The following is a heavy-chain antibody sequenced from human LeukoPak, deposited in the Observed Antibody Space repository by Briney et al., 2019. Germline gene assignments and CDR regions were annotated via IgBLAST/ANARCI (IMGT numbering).Heavy chain of an antibody. J-gene: IGHJ4*02. Sequence: GGSLRLSCAASGFTFTNYWMTWVRQAPGKGLEWVANIKQDGSGTYYVDSVKGRFTISRDNAKNSLYLQMNSLRAEDTAVYYCAGGFGELLSYWGQGTLVTVSS. D-gene: IGHD3-10*01. CDR3: AGGFGELLSY. CDR1: GFTFTNYW. CDR2: IKQDGSGT. V-gene: IGHV3-7*04.